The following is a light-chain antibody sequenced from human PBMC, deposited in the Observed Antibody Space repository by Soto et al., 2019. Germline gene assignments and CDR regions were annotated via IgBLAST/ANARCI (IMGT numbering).Light chain of an antibody. CDR1: SSNIGSSP. Sequence: QSVLTQPPSASGTPGQRVTISCSGSSSNIGSSPVNWYQQLPGTAPKLLIYSNNQRPSGVPARFSGSKSGTSASLAISGLQSDDEADYYCATWDDSLSGHVVFGGGTKLTVL. V-gene: IGLV1-44*01. CDR2: SNN. J-gene: IGLJ2*01. CDR3: ATWDDSLSGHVV.